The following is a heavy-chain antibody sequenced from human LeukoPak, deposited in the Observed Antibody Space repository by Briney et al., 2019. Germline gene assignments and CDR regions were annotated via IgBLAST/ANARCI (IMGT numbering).Heavy chain of an antibody. CDR1: GGSISSYY. CDR2: IYTSGST. J-gene: IGHJ4*02. Sequence: SETLSLTCTVSGGSISSYYWSWIRQPPGKGLEWIGYIYTSGSTNYYPSLTSRVTISVDTSKIQFSLKLSSVTAADTAVYYCARLNGPPPSHADYWGQGTLVTVSS. V-gene: IGHV4-4*09. CDR3: ARLNGPPPSHADY.